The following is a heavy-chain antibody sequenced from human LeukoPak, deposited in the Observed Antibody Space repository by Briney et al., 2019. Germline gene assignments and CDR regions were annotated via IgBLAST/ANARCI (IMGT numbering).Heavy chain of an antibody. CDR2: IYTSGST. CDR3: ASGSYLFDY. CDR1: GGSISSGSYY. V-gene: IGHV4-61*02. D-gene: IGHD1-26*01. J-gene: IGHJ4*02. Sequence: SETLSLTCTVSGGSISSGSYYWSWIRQPAGKGLEWIGRIYTSGSTNYNPSLKSRVTLSVDTSKNQFSLKLSSVTAADTAVYYCASGSYLFDYWGQGTLVTVSS.